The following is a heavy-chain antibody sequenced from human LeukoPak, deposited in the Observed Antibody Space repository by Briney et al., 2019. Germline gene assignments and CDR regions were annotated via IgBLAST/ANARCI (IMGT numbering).Heavy chain of an antibody. CDR1: GFTFSSYW. CDR2: IKQDGSEK. J-gene: IGHJ5*02. V-gene: IGHV3-7*04. CDR3: ARGGAAAGTHWFDP. D-gene: IGHD6-13*01. Sequence: GGSLRLSCAASGFTFSSYWMSWVRQAPGKGLGWVANIKQDGSEKYYVDSVKGRFTISRDNAKNSLYLQMNSLRAEDTAVYYCARGGAAAGTHWFDPWGQGTLVTVSS.